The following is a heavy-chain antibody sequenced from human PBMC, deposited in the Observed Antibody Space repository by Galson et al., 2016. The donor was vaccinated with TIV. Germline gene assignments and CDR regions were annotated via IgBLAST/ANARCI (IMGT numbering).Heavy chain of an antibody. CDR2: VWYEETNK. CDR1: GFTFSSYG. V-gene: IGHV3-33*01. Sequence: SLRLSCAASGFTFSSYGLHWVRQAPGKGLEWVAVVWYEETNKFYADSVNGRFTISRANSKNTVYLQMNSLRAEDTAVYYCARDRMWEEVLGAFNIWGQGTMVTVSS. CDR3: ARDRMWEEVLGAFNI. D-gene: IGHD1-26*01. J-gene: IGHJ3*02.